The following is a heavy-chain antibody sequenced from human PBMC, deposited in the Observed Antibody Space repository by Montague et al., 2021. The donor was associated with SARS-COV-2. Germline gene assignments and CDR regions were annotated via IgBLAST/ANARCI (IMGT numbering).Heavy chain of an antibody. V-gene: IGHV4-34*01. CDR3: ARGRGLAVLFDFYYYGMDV. CDR1: GFVFSDFQ. D-gene: IGHD3-3*02. CDR2: NNYSGST. Sequence: LRLSCAASGFVFSDFQMSWIRQPPGKGLEWIGENNYSGSTNYNPSLKSRVTMSVDMSKNQFSLKLRSVTAADTAVYYCARGRGLAVLFDFYYYGMDVWGQGTTVTVSS. J-gene: IGHJ6*02.